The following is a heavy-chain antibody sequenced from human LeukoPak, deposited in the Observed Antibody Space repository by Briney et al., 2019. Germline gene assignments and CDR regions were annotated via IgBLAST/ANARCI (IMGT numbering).Heavy chain of an antibody. V-gene: IGHV4-59*01. CDR1: GGSISSYY. CDR2: IYYSGST. Sequence: SETLSLTCTVSGGSISSYYWSWIRQPPGKGLEWIGYIYYSGSTNYNPSLKSRVTILVDTSKNQFSLKLSSVTVVDTAVYYCARTPRNGYNYYFDYWGQGTLVTVSS. D-gene: IGHD5-24*01. J-gene: IGHJ4*02. CDR3: ARTPRNGYNYYFDY.